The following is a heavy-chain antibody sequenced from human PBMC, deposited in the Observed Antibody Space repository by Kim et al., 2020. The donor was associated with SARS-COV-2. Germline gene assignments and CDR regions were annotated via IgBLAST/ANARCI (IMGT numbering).Heavy chain of an antibody. CDR2: ISAYNGNT. J-gene: IGHJ4*02. Sequence: ASVKVSCKASGYTFTSYGISWVRQAPGQGLEWMGWISAYNGNTNYAQKLQGRVTMTTDTSTSTAYMELRSLRSDDTAVYYCARVEEWGNTFVDYFDYWGQGTLVTVSS. D-gene: IGHD3-16*01. CDR1: GYTFTSYG. V-gene: IGHV1-18*04. CDR3: ARVEEWGNTFVDYFDY.